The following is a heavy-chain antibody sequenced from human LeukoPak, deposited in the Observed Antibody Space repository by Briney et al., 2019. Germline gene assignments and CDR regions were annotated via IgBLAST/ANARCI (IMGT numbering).Heavy chain of an antibody. Sequence: SCKASGYTFTSYYMHWVRQAPGKGLEWVAVISYDGNEKYSADSVKGRFTISRDNSKNTLYLQMNSLRTEDTAVYYCARGRTGTFDYWGQGNLVTVSS. CDR1: GYTFTSYY. CDR2: ISYDGNEK. J-gene: IGHJ4*02. V-gene: IGHV3-30*04. CDR3: ARGRTGTFDY. D-gene: IGHD1/OR15-1a*01.